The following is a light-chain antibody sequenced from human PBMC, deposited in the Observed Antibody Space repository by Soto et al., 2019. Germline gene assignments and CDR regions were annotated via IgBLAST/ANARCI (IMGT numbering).Light chain of an antibody. CDR2: DAS. CDR1: QSISSY. J-gene: IGKJ1*01. CDR3: QQRSNWPWT. Sequence: EVVLTQSPDTLSLPPGERATLSCKASQSISSYLAWYQQKPGQAPRLLIYDASSRATGIPARFSGSGSGTDFTLTISSLEPEDFAVYYCQQRSNWPWTFGQGTKVDI. V-gene: IGKV3-11*01.